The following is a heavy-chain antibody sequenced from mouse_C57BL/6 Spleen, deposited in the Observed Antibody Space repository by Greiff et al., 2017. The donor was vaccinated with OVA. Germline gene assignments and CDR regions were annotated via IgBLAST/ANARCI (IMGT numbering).Heavy chain of an antibody. CDR2: ICPGSGNT. CDR1: GYSFTSYS. V-gene: IGHV1-66*01. D-gene: IGHD2-4*01. Sequence: QVQLQQSGPDLVKPGASVKISCTASGYSFTSYSIHWVKQRPGQGLEWVGWICPGSGNTKYNENVKGKGTLTADTSSSNDYMQLSSLTSEDSAVDYCARAGDYDRGYFDYWGQGTTLTVSS. J-gene: IGHJ2*01. CDR3: ARAGDYDRGYFDY.